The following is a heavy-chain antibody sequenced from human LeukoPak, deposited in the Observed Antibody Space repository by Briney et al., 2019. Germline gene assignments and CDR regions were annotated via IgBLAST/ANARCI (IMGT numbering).Heavy chain of an antibody. D-gene: IGHD1-26*01. CDR2: IYATGST. J-gene: IGHJ5*02. V-gene: IGHV4-61*02. CDR3: ARGVGSSESNWFDP. Sequence: PSQTLSLTCTVSGGSISSCNYYWSWIRQPAGKGLEWIGRIYATGSTNYNPSLKSRVTISIDKSKNQFSLKLSSVTAADTAVYYCARGVGSSESNWFDPWGQGTLATVSS. CDR1: GGSISSCNYY.